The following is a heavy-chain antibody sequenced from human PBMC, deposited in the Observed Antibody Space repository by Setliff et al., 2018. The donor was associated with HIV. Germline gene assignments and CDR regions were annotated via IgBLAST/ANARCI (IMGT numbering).Heavy chain of an antibody. CDR3: AKTLPTLYPPHDYYFAMDV. D-gene: IGHD2-15*01. CDR2: ISSSGTTI. CDR1: GFTFSNYE. V-gene: IGHV3-48*03. Sequence: AGGSLRLSCAASGFTFSNYEMNWVRQAPGKGLEWVSYISSSGTTIYYADSVKGRFTISRDNAKNSLYLQMNSLRAEDTAVYYCAKTLPTLYPPHDYYFAMDVWGQGTLVTVSS. J-gene: IGHJ6*02.